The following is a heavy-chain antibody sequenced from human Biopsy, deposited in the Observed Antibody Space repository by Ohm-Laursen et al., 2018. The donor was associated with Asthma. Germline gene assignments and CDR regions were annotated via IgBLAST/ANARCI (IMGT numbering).Heavy chain of an antibody. V-gene: IGHV3-53*01. CDR1: GFMISAKY. CDR3: ATPYYYDSSGWGY. D-gene: IGHD3-22*01. CDR2: IYGGGDT. J-gene: IGHJ4*02. Sequence: GSLRLSCAASGFMISAKYINWARQAPGKGLEWVSTIYGGGDTFYAESVQGRFTISRDYSKNTVYLQMHSLTTEDTAVYFCATPYYYDSSGWGYWGQGTLVTVSS.